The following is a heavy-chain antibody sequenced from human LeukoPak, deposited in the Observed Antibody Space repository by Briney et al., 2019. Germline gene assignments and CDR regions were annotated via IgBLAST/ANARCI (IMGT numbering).Heavy chain of an antibody. Sequence: ASVTVSCKVSGNSLSELSIQWVPQAPGKGLECMGGFDPEEAKMVYAQNFQGRVTMTEDTSTQTAYMELSGLTSDDTAVYYCTTRSGDFWSGFVNWGQGTLVTVSS. V-gene: IGHV1-24*01. CDR2: FDPEEAKM. CDR1: GNSLSELS. D-gene: IGHD3-3*01. CDR3: TTRSGDFWSGFVN. J-gene: IGHJ4*02.